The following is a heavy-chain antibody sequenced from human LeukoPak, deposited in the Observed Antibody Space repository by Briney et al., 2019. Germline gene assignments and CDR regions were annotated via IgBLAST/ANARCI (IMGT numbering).Heavy chain of an antibody. Sequence: SETLSLACSVSGATMYDNYWSWIRQSPGKGLEWLGYIYTYDRERTSYNPSLKSRITMSLDTSNRQFSLRLISVTAADTAVYYCARGLIIGYCSSTSCRIIFDYWGQGTLVTVSS. D-gene: IGHD2-2*01. CDR1: GATMYDNY. V-gene: IGHV4-4*09. CDR3: ARGLIIGYCSSTSCRIIFDY. CDR2: IYTYDRERT. J-gene: IGHJ4*02.